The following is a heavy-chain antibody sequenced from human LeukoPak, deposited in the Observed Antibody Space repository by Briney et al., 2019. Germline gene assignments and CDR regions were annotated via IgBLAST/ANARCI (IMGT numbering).Heavy chain of an antibody. D-gene: IGHD1-14*01. CDR2: IDPSDSYT. CDR3: AKSSGNNPLDY. CDR1: GYSFTNYW. J-gene: IGHJ4*02. Sequence: GESLKISCKGSGYSFTNYWINWVRQMPVKGLEWMGRIDPSDSYTNYSPSFQGHVTISTDKSINTAYVQWSSLKASDTAMYYCAKSSGNNPLDYWGQGSLVTVSS. V-gene: IGHV5-10-1*01.